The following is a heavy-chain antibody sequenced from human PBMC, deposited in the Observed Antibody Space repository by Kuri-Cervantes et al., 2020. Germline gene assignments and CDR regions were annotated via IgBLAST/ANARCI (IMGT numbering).Heavy chain of an antibody. CDR2: ISSSSSYI. CDR3: AKDHGSSWNYYYFDY. CDR1: GFTFSDYY. Sequence: GGSLRLSCAASGFTFSDYYMSWIRQAPGKGLEWVSSISSSSSYIYYADSVKGRFTISRDNAKNSLYLQMNSLRAEDTAVYYCAKDHGSSWNYYYFDYWGQGTLVTVSS. D-gene: IGHD6-13*01. J-gene: IGHJ4*02. V-gene: IGHV3-11*06.